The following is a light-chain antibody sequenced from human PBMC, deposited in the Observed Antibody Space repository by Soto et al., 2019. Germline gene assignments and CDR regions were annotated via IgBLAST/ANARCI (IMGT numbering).Light chain of an antibody. CDR1: QSVSSN. V-gene: IGKV3-15*01. CDR3: QQYNNWPGFT. J-gene: IGKJ3*01. CDR2: GAS. Sequence: EIVMTQSPATLSVSPGERATLSCRASQSVSSNLAWYQQKPGQAPRLLIYGASTRATGIPARFSGNGSGTEFTLTISSLQSEDFAVYYCQQYNNWPGFTFGPGTKVDIK.